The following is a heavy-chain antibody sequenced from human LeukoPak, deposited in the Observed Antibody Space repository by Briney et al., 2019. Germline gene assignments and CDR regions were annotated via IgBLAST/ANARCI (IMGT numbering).Heavy chain of an antibody. Sequence: PSETLSLTCAVYGGSFSGYYWSWIRQPPGKGLEWIGEINHSGSTNYNPSLKSRVTISVDTSKNQFSLKLSSVTAADTAVYYCASRGFDPGAVAGTGSYLFDYWGQGTLVTVSS. CDR3: ASRGFDPGAVAGTGSYLFDY. J-gene: IGHJ4*02. D-gene: IGHD6-19*01. V-gene: IGHV4-34*01. CDR1: GGSFSGYY. CDR2: INHSGST.